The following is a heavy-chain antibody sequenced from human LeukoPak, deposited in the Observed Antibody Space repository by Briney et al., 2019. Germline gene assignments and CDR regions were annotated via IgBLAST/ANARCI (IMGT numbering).Heavy chain of an antibody. D-gene: IGHD3-22*01. V-gene: IGHV3-23*01. J-gene: IGHJ5*02. CDR3: AKGVVDYYDSSGYYPSDL. CDR2: ISGSGGTT. Sequence: GGSLRLSCAGFGFTFNSYAMTWVRQAPGKGLKWFSGISGSGGTTYYADSVKGRFTISRDNFNNTLYLQMNSMRVEDTALYFCAKGVVDYYDSSGYYPSDLWGQGTLVTVSS. CDR1: GFTFNSYA.